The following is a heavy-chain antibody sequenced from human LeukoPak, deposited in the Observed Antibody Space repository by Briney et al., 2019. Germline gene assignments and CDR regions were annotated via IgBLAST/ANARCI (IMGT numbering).Heavy chain of an antibody. CDR3: AKVGVGATLYFDY. CDR1: GFTFSSYA. J-gene: IGHJ4*02. V-gene: IGHV3-23*01. CDR2: ISGSGGST. D-gene: IGHD1-26*01. Sequence: GGSLRLSYAASGFTFSSYAMSWVRQAPGKGLEWVSAISGSGGSTYYADSVKGRFTISRDNSKNTLYLQMNSLRAEDTAVDYCAKVGVGATLYFDYWGQGTLVTVSS.